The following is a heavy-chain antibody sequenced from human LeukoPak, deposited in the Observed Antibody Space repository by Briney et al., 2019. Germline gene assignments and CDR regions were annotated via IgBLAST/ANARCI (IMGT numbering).Heavy chain of an antibody. J-gene: IGHJ3*02. CDR1: GFTVSSDY. CDR2: IYSGGNT. V-gene: IGHV3-66*01. Sequence: GGSLRLSCAASGFTVSSDYMSWVRQAPGKGLEWVSVIYSGGNTFYADSVKGRFTISRDNSKNTLYLQMNSLRAEDTAVYYCAREYSGSYYGAFDIWGQGTMVTVSS. D-gene: IGHD1-26*01. CDR3: AREYSGSYYGAFDI.